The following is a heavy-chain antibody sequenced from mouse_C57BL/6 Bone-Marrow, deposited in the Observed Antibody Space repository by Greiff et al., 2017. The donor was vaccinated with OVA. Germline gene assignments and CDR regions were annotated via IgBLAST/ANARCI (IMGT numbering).Heavy chain of an antibody. CDR1: GFTFSSYG. V-gene: IGHV5-6*01. CDR3: ARHNYYWYFDV. CDR2: ISSGGSYT. J-gene: IGHJ1*03. Sequence: EVMLVESGGDLVKPGGSLKLSCAASGFTFSSYGMSWVRQTPDKRLEWVATISSGGSYTYYPDSVKGRFTISRDNAKNTLYLQMSSLKSEDTAMYYCARHNYYWYFDVWGTGTTVTVSS.